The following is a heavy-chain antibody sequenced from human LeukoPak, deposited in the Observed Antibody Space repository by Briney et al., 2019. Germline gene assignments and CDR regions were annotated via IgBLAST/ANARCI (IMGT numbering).Heavy chain of an antibody. CDR1: GGSITGHY. CDR3: AKLGHSDGWYLGAFDI. CDR2: TSYSRTT. V-gene: IGHV4-59*08. D-gene: IGHD6-19*01. Sequence: PSETLSLTCAVSGGSITGHYWNWIRQTPGMPLEWIGYTSYSRTTIYNSYFKGRATMSIDTSKNQLYLNLTSVTATDTAVYYCAKLGHSDGWYLGAFDIWGQGTTVIVSS. J-gene: IGHJ3*02.